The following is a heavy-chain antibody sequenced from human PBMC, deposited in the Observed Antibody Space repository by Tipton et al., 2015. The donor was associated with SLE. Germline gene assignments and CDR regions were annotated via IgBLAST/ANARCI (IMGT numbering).Heavy chain of an antibody. J-gene: IGHJ6*02. CDR1: GGSISDSSHY. CDR2: IYHDWST. V-gene: IGHV4-39*07. Sequence: TLSLTCTVSGGSISDSSHYWVWIRQSPGKGLEWVGSIYHDWSTYYNVALNSRATISIDASKNQFSLSLRSVTAADTAVYYCVRGPKDVWGQGTTVTVSS. CDR3: VRGPKDV.